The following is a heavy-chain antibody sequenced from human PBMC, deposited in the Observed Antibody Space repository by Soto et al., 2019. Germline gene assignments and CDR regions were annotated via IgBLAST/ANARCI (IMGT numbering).Heavy chain of an antibody. CDR1: GFTFSSYG. Sequence: PGGSLRLSXAASGFTFSSYGMHWVRQAPGKGLERVSSIRYDSSNKYYADSVKGRFTISRDNAKNSLYLQMNSLRAEDTAVYYCARIYFAPYGMDVWGQGTTVTVSS. CDR2: IRYDSSNK. V-gene: IGHV3-21*01. D-gene: IGHD3-9*01. J-gene: IGHJ6*02. CDR3: ARIYFAPYGMDV.